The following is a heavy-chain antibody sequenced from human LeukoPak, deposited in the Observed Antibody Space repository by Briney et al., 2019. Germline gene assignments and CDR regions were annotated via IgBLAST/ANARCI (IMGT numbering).Heavy chain of an antibody. CDR2: IYYSGST. V-gene: IGHV4-31*03. CDR3: ARGSFEYSGYDSTASYYYYGMDV. J-gene: IGHJ6*02. CDR1: GGSISSGGYY. D-gene: IGHD5-12*01. Sequence: SETLSHTCTVSGGSISSGGYYWSWIRQHPGKGLEWIGYIYYSGSTYYNPSLKSRVTISVDTSKNQFSLKLSSVTAADTAVYYCARGSFEYSGYDSTASYYYYGMDVWGQGTTVTVSS.